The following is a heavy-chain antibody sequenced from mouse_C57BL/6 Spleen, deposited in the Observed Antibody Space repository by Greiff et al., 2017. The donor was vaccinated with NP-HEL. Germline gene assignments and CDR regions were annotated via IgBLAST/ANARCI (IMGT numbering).Heavy chain of an antibody. CDR1: GYSITSGYY. CDR3: ASHYRYYYAMDY. J-gene: IGHJ4*01. CDR2: ISYDGSN. D-gene: IGHD5-5*01. Sequence: ESGPGLVKPSQSLSLTCSVTGYSITSGYYWNWIRQFPGNKLEWMGYISYDGSNNYNPSLKNRISLTRDTSKNQFFLKLNSVTTEDTATYYCASHYRYYYAMDYWGQGTSVTVSS. V-gene: IGHV3-6*01.